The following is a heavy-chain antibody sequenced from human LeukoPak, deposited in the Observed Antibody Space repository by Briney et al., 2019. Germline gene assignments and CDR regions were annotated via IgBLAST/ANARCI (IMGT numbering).Heavy chain of an antibody. D-gene: IGHD3-10*01. CDR2: ISGSGGST. Sequence: GGSLRLSCAASGFTFSSYAMSWVRQAPGKGLEWVSAISGSGGSTYYADSVKGRFTISRDNSKNTLYLQMNSLRAEDTAVYYCAKQVGLLWFGELLPGNWFDPWGQGTLVTVSS. J-gene: IGHJ5*02. CDR1: GFTFSSYA. V-gene: IGHV3-23*01. CDR3: AKQVGLLWFGELLPGNWFDP.